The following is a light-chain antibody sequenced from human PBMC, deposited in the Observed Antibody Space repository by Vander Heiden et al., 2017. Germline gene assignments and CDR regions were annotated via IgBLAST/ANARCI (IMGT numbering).Light chain of an antibody. J-gene: IGKJ1*01. CDR1: QGINSL. Sequence: DIQLPQSPSFLSASLGDRVTITGRASQGINSLVAWYQQTPENAPKLLISEATILQSGVPSRISGSGSGKEFTITSSILQPEDAATYCHQQISTYPWTFGQGTKVDIK. CDR3: QQISTYPWT. CDR2: EAT. V-gene: IGKV1-9*01.